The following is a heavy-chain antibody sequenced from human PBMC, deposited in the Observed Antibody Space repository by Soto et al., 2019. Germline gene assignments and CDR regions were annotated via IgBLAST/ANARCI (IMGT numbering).Heavy chain of an antibody. Sequence: QVTLKESGPTLLRPTQTLTLTCTFSGFSLNTSGVGVGWIRQPPGRALEWLALIYWDDAKRYSPSLKYRLTITKDASKKPVVLTTANIDPVDRATYYGAHSGWLGGRLEFDSWGQGALVTVST. CDR1: GFSLNTSGVG. V-gene: IGHV2-5*02. CDR3: AHSGWLGGRLEFDS. D-gene: IGHD3-10*01. CDR2: IYWDDAK. J-gene: IGHJ4*02.